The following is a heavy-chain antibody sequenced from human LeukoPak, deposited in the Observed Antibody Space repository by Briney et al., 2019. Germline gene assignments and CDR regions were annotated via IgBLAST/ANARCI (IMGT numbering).Heavy chain of an antibody. CDR1: GGSISSYY. D-gene: IGHD2-21*02. V-gene: IGHV4-59*01. Sequence: ASETLSLTCTVSGGSISSYYWSWIRQPPGKGLEWIGYIYYSGSTNYNPSLKSRVTISVDTSKNQFSLKLSSVTAADTAVYYCARPGVTGADAFDIWGQGTMVTVSS. CDR3: ARPGVTGADAFDI. CDR2: IYYSGST. J-gene: IGHJ3*02.